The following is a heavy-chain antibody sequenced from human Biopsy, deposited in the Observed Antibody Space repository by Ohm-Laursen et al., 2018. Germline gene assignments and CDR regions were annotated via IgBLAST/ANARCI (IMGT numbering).Heavy chain of an antibody. CDR1: EFNVDRNH. V-gene: IGHV3-66*01. Sequence: RLSCSASEFNVDRNHMNCVRQAPGKGLQWVSMIHGSGRTDYADSVKGRFTVSRDNSKDTVYLQMNALRVDDTAMYYCAGAGGHSFWGQGALVTVSS. J-gene: IGHJ4*02. D-gene: IGHD3-16*01. CDR3: AGAGGHSF. CDR2: IHGSGRT.